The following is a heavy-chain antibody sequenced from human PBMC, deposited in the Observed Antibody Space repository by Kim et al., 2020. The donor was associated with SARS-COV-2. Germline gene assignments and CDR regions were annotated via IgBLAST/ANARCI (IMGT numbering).Heavy chain of an antibody. D-gene: IGHD3-22*01. CDR2: ISSSGSTI. CDR3: AGKRRITMLVVVIMDAFDI. CDR1: GCTFSSYE. Sequence: GGSLRLSCAASGCTFSSYEMNGVRQAPGKGLEWVSFISSSGSTIYYADSVKGRFTISRDNAKNSLYLQMNSLRAEDTAVYYCAGKRRITMLVVVIMDAFDIWGQGTMGPVSS. J-gene: IGHJ3*02. V-gene: IGHV3-48*03.